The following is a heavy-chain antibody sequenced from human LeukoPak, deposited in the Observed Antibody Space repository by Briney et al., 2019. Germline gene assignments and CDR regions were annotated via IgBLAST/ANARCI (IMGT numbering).Heavy chain of an antibody. V-gene: IGHV4-34*01. D-gene: IGHD2-15*01. Sequence: SETLSLTCAVYGGSFSGYYWSWIRQPPGEGLEWIGEINHSGSTNYNPSLKSRVTISVDTSKNQFSLKLSSVTAADTAVYYCARQKRVVVVAATPTSDNWFDPWGQGTLVTVSS. CDR2: INHSGST. CDR1: GGSFSGYY. J-gene: IGHJ5*02. CDR3: ARQKRVVVVAATPTSDNWFDP.